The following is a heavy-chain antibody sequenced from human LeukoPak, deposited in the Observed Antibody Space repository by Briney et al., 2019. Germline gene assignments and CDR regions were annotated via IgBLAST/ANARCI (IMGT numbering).Heavy chain of an antibody. Sequence: SQTLSLTCTVSGGSISSGGYYWGWIRQHPGKGLEWIGYIYYSGSTYYNPSLKSRVTISVDTSKNQFSLKLSSVTAADTAVYYCARVKDYYDSSGYYSGVSYYFDYWGQGTLVTVSS. D-gene: IGHD3-22*01. J-gene: IGHJ4*02. CDR3: ARVKDYYDSSGYYSGVSYYFDY. CDR1: GGSISSGGYY. CDR2: IYYSGST. V-gene: IGHV4-31*03.